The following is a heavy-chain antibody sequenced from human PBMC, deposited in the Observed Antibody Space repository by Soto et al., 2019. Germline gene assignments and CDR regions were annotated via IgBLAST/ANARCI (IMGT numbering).Heavy chain of an antibody. D-gene: IGHD2-2*01. J-gene: IGHJ6*02. Sequence: QVQLVESGGGVVQPGRSLRLSCAASGFTFSSYGMHWVRQAPGKGLEWVAVIWYDGSNKYYADSVKGRFTISRDNSKNXLXLXXNSLRAEDTAVYYCARDRVVVVPAAIWRNPYGMDVWGQGTTVTVSS. CDR3: ARDRVVVVPAAIWRNPYGMDV. CDR2: IWYDGSNK. V-gene: IGHV3-33*01. CDR1: GFTFSSYG.